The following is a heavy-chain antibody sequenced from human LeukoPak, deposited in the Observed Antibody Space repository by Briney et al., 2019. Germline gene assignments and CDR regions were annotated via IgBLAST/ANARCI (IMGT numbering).Heavy chain of an antibody. D-gene: IGHD2-2*01. Sequence: SVKVSCKASGGTFSSYAISWVRQAPGQGLEWRGGIIPIFGTANYAQKFQGRVTITTDESTSTAYMELSSLRSEDTAVYYCARALVPAAIAHWFDPWGQGTLVTVSS. CDR3: ARALVPAAIAHWFDP. CDR1: GGTFSSYA. CDR2: IIPIFGTA. V-gene: IGHV1-69*05. J-gene: IGHJ5*02.